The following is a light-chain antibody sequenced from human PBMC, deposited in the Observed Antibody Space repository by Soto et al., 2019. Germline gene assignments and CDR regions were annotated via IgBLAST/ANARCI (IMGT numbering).Light chain of an antibody. CDR3: SSSAGSSTL. J-gene: IGLJ2*01. Sequence: QSALTQPASVSGSPGQSITISCTGTSSDVGGYKYVSWYKQHPGKAPKLVIYEVTRRPSDVPDRFSGSKSGNTASLTVSGLQTEDEADYYCSSSAGSSTLFGGGTKLTVL. CDR1: SSDVGGYKY. V-gene: IGLV2-8*01. CDR2: EVT.